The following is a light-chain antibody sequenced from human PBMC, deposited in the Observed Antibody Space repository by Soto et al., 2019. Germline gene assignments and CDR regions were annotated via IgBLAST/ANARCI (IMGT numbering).Light chain of an antibody. Sequence: DIQMTQSPSSLSASVGDRVTITCRASQSISTSLCWFQQKPGRAPKLLISDASTLQSGVPSRFSGSGFGTDFTLTISSLQPEDFAAYYCLQTYTVPRTFGQGTNLEIK. CDR3: LQTYTVPRT. CDR1: QSISTS. CDR2: DAS. V-gene: IGKV1-39*01. J-gene: IGKJ2*01.